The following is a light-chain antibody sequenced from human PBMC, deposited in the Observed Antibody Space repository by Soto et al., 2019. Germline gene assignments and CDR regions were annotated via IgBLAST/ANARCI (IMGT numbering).Light chain of an antibody. CDR3: QSLNRFPHS. CDR2: AAS. V-gene: IGKV1-39*01. Sequence: DIQLTQSPSSLSASVGDRVTITCRTSQSISGYLQWLQQKPGKAPNLLIFAASTLQSGVPSRFSGSVSGTYFTLTISSLQPEDAATYYCQSLNRFPHSFGGGTKVDIK. CDR1: QSISGY. J-gene: IGKJ4*01.